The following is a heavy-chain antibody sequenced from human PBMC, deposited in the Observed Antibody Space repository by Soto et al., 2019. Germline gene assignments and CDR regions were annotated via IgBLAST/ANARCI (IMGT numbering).Heavy chain of an antibody. V-gene: IGHV4-59*01. D-gene: IGHD6-13*01. J-gene: IGHJ6*03. CDR3: ARENRYSSYYYYYMDV. Sequence: SETLSLTCTVSGGSISSYYWSWIRQPPGKGLEWIGYIYYSGSTNYNPSLKSRVTISVDTSKNQFSLKLSSVTAADTAVYYCARENRYSSYYYYYMDVWGKGTTVTVSS. CDR1: GGSISSYY. CDR2: IYYSGST.